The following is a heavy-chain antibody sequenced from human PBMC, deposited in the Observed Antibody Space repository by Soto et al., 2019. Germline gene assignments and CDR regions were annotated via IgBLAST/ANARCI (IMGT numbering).Heavy chain of an antibody. D-gene: IGHD3-10*01. Sequence: PGGSLRLSCAASGFTISSYAMSWVRQAPGKGLEWVSAISGSGGSTYYADSVKGRFTISRDNSKNTLYLQMNSLRAEDTAVYYCAKYQRDGSGRWYRIYYSYYGMDVWGQGTTVTVSS. J-gene: IGHJ6*02. CDR2: ISGSGGST. CDR3: AKYQRDGSGRWYRIYYSYYGMDV. CDR1: GFTISSYA. V-gene: IGHV3-23*01.